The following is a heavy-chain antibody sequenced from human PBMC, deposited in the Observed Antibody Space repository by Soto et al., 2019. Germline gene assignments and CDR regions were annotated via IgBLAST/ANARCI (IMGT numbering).Heavy chain of an antibody. Sequence: SETLSVTCTVSGGSISSYYWSWIRQPPGKGLEWIGYIYYSGSTNYNPSLKSRVTISVDTSKNQFSLKLSSVTAADTAVYYCARATYYYDSSGYLGGGYYYYYGMDVWGQGTTVTVSS. D-gene: IGHD3-22*01. CDR2: IYYSGST. CDR3: ARATYYYDSSGYLGGGYYYYYGMDV. V-gene: IGHV4-59*01. J-gene: IGHJ6*02. CDR1: GGSISSYY.